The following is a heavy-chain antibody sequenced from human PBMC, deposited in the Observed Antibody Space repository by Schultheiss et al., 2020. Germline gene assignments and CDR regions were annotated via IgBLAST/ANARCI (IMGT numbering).Heavy chain of an antibody. CDR2: INHSGST. CDR3: ARGRSSGQWQYYYYYGMDV. V-gene: IGHV4-34*01. D-gene: IGHD6-19*01. J-gene: IGHJ6*02. CDR1: GGSISSYY. Sequence: SETLSLTCAVSGGSISSYYWSWIRQHPGKGLEWIGEINHSGSTNYNPSLKSRVTISVDTSKNQFSLKLSSVTAADTAVYYCARGRSSGQWQYYYYYGMDVWDQGTTVTVSS.